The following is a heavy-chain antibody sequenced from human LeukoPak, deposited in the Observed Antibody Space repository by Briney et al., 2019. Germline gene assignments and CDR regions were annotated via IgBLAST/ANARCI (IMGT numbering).Heavy chain of an antibody. CDR3: ARAARQSYYYYYMDV. Sequence: SETLSLTCAVYGGSFSGYYWSWIRQPPGKGLEWIGEINHSGSTNYNPSLKSRVTISVDTSKNQFSLKLSSVTAADTAVYYCARAARQSYYYYYMDVWGKGTTVTVSS. V-gene: IGHV4-34*01. J-gene: IGHJ6*03. D-gene: IGHD6-6*01. CDR2: INHSGST. CDR1: GGSFSGYY.